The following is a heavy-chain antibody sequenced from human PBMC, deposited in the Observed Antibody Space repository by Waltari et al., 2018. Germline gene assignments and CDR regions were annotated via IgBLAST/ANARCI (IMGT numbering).Heavy chain of an antibody. CDR1: GGTFSSYA. CDR3: ARAFDYYDSSGYDPFDY. Sequence: QVQLVQSGAEVKKPGSSVKVSCKASGGTFSSYAISWLRQATGQGLECMGWIIHILGIANYAQKFQGRVTITADKSTSTAYMELSSLRSEDTSVYYCARAFDYYDSSGYDPFDYWGQGTLVTVSS. J-gene: IGHJ4*02. D-gene: IGHD3-22*01. CDR2: IIHILGIA. V-gene: IGHV1-69*10.